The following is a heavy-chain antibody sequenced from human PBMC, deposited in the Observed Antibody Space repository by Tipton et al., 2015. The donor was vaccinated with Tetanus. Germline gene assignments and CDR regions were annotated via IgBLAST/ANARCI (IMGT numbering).Heavy chain of an antibody. CDR1: GFTFSDYF. V-gene: IGHV3-11*04. J-gene: IGHJ5*01. CDR3: AASILMPRGDHFDS. Sequence: SLRLSCAASGFTFSDYFMTWIRQSPGKGLEWISYIGYSGSAIYYAESVKGRFTISRDNSKNTVYLQMNSLGYEDTAVYYCAASILMPRGDHFDSWGQGTLVTVSS. D-gene: IGHD3-10*01. CDR2: IGYSGSAI.